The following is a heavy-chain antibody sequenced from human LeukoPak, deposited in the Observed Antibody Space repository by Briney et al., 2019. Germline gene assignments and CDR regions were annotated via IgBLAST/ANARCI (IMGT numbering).Heavy chain of an antibody. CDR2: IYPGESDT. J-gene: IGHJ4*02. CDR3: ARQNDFRLDY. D-gene: IGHD3-3*01. V-gene: IGHV5-51*01. CDR1: GYTFSSYW. Sequence: GESLRISCKGSGYTFSSYWIGWVRQRPGKGLEWMGIIYPGESDTRYSPSLQGQVTISVDTSIGTAYLQWSSLKASDTAIYYCARQNDFRLDYWGQGTLVTVPS.